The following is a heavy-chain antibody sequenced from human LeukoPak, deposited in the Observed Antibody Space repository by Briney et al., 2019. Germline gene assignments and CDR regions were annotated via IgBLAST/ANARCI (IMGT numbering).Heavy chain of an antibody. V-gene: IGHV3-33*06. CDR3: GNDRSGFGFGASEPS. D-gene: IGHD3-10*01. CDR2: IWYDGNNK. CDR1: GFTHSSHG. Sequence: PGGSLRLSCAASGFTHSSHGMHWVRQAPGKGLEWVAVIWYDGNNKYYEDSVKGRFTISRDNSKNTLYLQMHSLRAEDTAVHYCGNDRSGFGFGASEPSWGQGILVTVSS. J-gene: IGHJ5*02.